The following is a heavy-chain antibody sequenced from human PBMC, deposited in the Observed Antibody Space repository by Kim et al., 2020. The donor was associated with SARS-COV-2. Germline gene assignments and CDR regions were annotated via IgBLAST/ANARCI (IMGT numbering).Heavy chain of an antibody. V-gene: IGHV1-69*04. CDR1: GGTFSSYA. CDR3: ARDMTTVIYAPLNYCYYGMDV. D-gene: IGHD4-4*01. CDR2: IIPILGIA. J-gene: IGHJ6*02. Sequence: SVKVSCKASGGTFSSYAISWVRQAPGQGLEWMGRIIPILGIANYAQKFQGRVTITADKSTSTAYMELSSLRSEDTAVYYCARDMTTVIYAPLNYCYYGMDVWGQGTTVTVSS.